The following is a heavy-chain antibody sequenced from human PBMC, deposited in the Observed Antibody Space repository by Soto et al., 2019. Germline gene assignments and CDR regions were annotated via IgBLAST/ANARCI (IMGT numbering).Heavy chain of an antibody. Sequence: GESLKISCKASGYRFTSYWIGWVRQMPGKVLEWMGIIHPGDSDINYSPSFQGQVTISVDKSISTTCLHWSSLRASNTAMYYCVRLVGNIMIREATNWFDPWGQGTLVTVSS. D-gene: IGHD3-16*01. CDR3: VRLVGNIMIREATNWFDP. J-gene: IGHJ5*02. CDR2: IHPGDSDI. CDR1: GYRFTSYW. V-gene: IGHV5-51*01.